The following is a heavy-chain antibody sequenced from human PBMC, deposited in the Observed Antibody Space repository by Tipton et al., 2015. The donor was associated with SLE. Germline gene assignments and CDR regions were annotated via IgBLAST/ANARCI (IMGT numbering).Heavy chain of an antibody. J-gene: IGHJ4*02. Sequence: SLRLSCAASGFMFSNYAMNWVRQVPGKGLEWVSFISGGGDSTKYADSVRGRFTVSRDNSEKTLYLQMNSLRAEDTAVYYCARGQIGGSWGQGTLVTVSS. CDR3: ARGQIGGS. CDR2: ISGGGDST. CDR1: GFMFSNYA. V-gene: IGHV3-23*01. D-gene: IGHD4-23*01.